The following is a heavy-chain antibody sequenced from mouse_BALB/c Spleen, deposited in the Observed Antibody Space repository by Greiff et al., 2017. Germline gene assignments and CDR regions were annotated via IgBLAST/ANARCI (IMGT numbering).Heavy chain of an antibody. V-gene: IGHV3-2*02. D-gene: IGHD1-2*01. CDR2: ISYSGST. Sequence: DVQLQESGPGLVKPSQSLSLTCTVTGYSITSDYAWNWIRQFPGNKLEWMGYISYSGSTSYNPSLKSRISITRDTSKNQFFLQLNSVTTEDTATYYCARSSLLRYYFDYWGQGTTLTVSS. CDR3: ARSSLLRYYFDY. J-gene: IGHJ2*01. CDR1: GYSITSDYA.